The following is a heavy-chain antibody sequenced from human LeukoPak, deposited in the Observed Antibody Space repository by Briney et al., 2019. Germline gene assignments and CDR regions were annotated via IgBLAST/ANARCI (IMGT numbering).Heavy chain of an antibody. CDR2: ISSSSGSII. D-gene: IGHD1/OR15-1a*01. CDR3: ASGKWKNGYYMDV. CDR1: GFSFRSYS. Sequence: GGSLRLSCVASGFSFRSYSMNWVRQAPGKGLEWVSYISSSSGSIIYYADSVKGRFTISRDNAKNSLYLQMNSLRVEDTAVYYCASGKWKNGYYMDVWGKGTTITVSS. J-gene: IGHJ6*03. V-gene: IGHV3-48*04.